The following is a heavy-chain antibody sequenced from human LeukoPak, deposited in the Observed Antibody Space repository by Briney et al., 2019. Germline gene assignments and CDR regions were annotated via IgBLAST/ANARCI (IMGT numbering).Heavy chain of an antibody. J-gene: IGHJ4*02. CDR2: IIPIFGTA. V-gene: IGHV1-69*05. CDR1: GGTFSSYA. D-gene: IGHD3-22*01. Sequence: SVKVSCKASGGTFSSYAISWVRQAPGQGLEWMGRIIPIFGTANYAQKFQGRVTITTDESTSTAYMELSSLRSEDTAVYYCARDWGSYYYDSSGYYYFDYWGQGTLVTVSS. CDR3: ARDWGSYYYDSSGYYYFDY.